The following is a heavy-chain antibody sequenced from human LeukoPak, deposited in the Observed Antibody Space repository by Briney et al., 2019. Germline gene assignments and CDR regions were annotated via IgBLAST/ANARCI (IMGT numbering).Heavy chain of an antibody. V-gene: IGHV3-66*01. CDR1: GFTVSSNY. CDR2: IYSGGST. CDR3: ARYSSSWYYFDY. Sequence: GGSLRLSCAASGFTVSSNYMSWVRQAPGKGLEWVSVIYSGGSTYYADSVKGRFTISRDNSKNTLYLQMNSLRAVDTAVYYCARYSSSWYYFDYWGQGTLVTVSS. D-gene: IGHD6-13*01. J-gene: IGHJ4*02.